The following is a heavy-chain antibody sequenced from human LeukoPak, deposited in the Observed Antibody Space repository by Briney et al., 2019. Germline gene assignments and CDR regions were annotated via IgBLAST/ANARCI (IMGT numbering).Heavy chain of an antibody. J-gene: IGHJ3*02. CDR2: IVSSGSTI. D-gene: IGHD2-21*01. Sequence: PGGSLRLSCAASGFTLSDCYMMWIRRAPGKALEGVLYIVSSGSTIYYADSVKGRFSISRDNAKNSLYLQMNSLRAEDTAVYYCARVIADDDAFDIWGQGTMVTVSS. V-gene: IGHV3-11*04. CDR1: GFTLSDCY. CDR3: ARVIADDDAFDI.